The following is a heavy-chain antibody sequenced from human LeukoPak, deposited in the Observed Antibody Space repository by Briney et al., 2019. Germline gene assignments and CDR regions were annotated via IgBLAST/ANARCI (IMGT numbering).Heavy chain of an antibody. CDR3: ARGFRYSYDPFDY. V-gene: IGHV4-59*01. CDR2: IYYSGST. CDR1: GGSITSYY. D-gene: IGHD5-18*01. J-gene: IGHJ4*02. Sequence: SETLSLTCTVSGGSITSYYWSWIRQPPGKGLEWIGYIYYSGSTNYNPSLKSRVTISVDTSKNQFSLKLSSVTAADTAVYYCARGFRYSYDPFDYWGQGTLVTVSS.